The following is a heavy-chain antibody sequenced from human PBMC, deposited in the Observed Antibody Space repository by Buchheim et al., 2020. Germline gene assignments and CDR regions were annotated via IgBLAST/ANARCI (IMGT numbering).Heavy chain of an antibody. CDR1: GGTFSSYA. J-gene: IGHJ6*02. D-gene: IGHD5-12*01. Sequence: QVQLVQSGAEVKKPGSSVKVSCKASGGTFSSYAISWVRQAPGQGLEWMGRIIPILGIANYAQKFQGRVTITADQSKRTAYMELSSLRSEDTAVYYCARPDVDIVATGFYYGMDVWGQGTT. CDR2: IIPILGIA. CDR3: ARPDVDIVATGFYYGMDV. V-gene: IGHV1-69*04.